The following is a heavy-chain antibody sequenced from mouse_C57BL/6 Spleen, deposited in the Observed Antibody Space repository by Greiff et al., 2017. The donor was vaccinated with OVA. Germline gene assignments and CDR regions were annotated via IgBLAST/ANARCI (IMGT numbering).Heavy chain of an antibody. V-gene: IGHV1-80*01. Sequence: LVESGAELVKPGASVKISCKASGYAFSSYWMNWVKQRPGKGLEWIGQIYPGDGDTNYNGKFKGKATLTADKSSSTAYMQRSSLTSEDSAVYFCARFTPVDYYARDYWCQGTSVTVSS. CDR2: IYPGDGDT. J-gene: IGHJ4*01. D-gene: IGHD1-1*01. CDR1: GYAFSSYW. CDR3: ARFTPVDYYARDY.